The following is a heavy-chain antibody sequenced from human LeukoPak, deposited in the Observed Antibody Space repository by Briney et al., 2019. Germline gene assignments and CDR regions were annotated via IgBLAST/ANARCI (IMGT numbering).Heavy chain of an antibody. V-gene: IGHV4-39*07. CDR2: ITYSGST. CDR3: ARRYCSGGSCYFDY. J-gene: IGHJ4*02. D-gene: IGHD2-15*01. CDR1: GGSISNTDSY. Sequence: PSETLSLTCTVSGGSISNTDSYWGWVRQPPGKGLEWIGSITYSGSTYYNPPLKSRVTISVDTSKNQFSLKLSSVTAADTAVYYCARRYCSGGSCYFDYWGQGTLVTVSS.